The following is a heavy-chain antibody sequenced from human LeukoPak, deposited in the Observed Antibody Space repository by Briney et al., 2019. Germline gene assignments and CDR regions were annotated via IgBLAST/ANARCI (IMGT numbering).Heavy chain of an antibody. CDR1: GAFISSGDYY. V-gene: IGHV4-30-4*01. CDR3: ARVVEDNYDSNGYYNVGYYFDY. CDR2: IYYSGKT. Sequence: SETLSLTCTVSGAFISSGDYYWSWIRQPPGRGLEWVGYIYYSGKTLYNPSLKSRFTISVDTSKNQFSLKLSSVTAADTAVYYCARVVEDNYDSNGYYNVGYYFDYWGQGTLVTVAS. J-gene: IGHJ4*02. D-gene: IGHD3-22*01.